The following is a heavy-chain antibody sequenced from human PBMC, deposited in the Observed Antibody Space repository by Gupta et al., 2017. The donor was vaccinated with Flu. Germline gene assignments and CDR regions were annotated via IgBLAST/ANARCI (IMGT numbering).Heavy chain of an antibody. CDR2: IYYSGST. CDR3: AGRPQSGFSYGPWDY. V-gene: IGHV4-39*02. CDR1: GGSISSGASY. J-gene: IGHJ4*02. Sequence: QPQLQESGPGLVKPSETLSLTCTVSGGSISSGASYWGWIRQPPGKGLEWIGTIYYSGSTYYNPSLKSRVTISVDTSKNHFSLKLSSVTAADTAVYYCAGRPQSGFSYGPWDYWGQGTLVTVSS. D-gene: IGHD5-18*01.